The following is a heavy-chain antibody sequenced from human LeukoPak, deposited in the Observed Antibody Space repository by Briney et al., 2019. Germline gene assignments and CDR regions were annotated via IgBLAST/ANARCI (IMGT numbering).Heavy chain of an antibody. V-gene: IGHV3-30-3*01. D-gene: IGHD3-16*02. Sequence: GRSLRLSCAASGFTFSSYAMHWVRQAPRTWLEWVAVISYDGSKKYYADSVKGRVTFSRDNSKNTLYLQMNTLRAEDTAVYYCARDTFGGVIAPGAFDIWGQGTMVTVSS. J-gene: IGHJ3*02. CDR2: ISYDGSKK. CDR1: GFTFSSYA. CDR3: ARDTFGGVIAPGAFDI.